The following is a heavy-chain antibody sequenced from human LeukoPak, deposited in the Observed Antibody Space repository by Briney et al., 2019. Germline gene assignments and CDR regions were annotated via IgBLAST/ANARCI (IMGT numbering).Heavy chain of an antibody. CDR2: ISSSGSYI. D-gene: IGHD2-21*01. V-gene: IGHV3-21*01. CDR3: ARSLIADGAFDI. CDR1: GFTFTSYT. Sequence: GGSLRLSCAASGFTFTSYTMNWVRQAPGKGLEWVSDISSSGSYIDYADSVKGRFTISRDNAKNSLFLHMNSLRAEDTAVYYCARSLIADGAFDIWGQGTMVTVSS. J-gene: IGHJ3*02.